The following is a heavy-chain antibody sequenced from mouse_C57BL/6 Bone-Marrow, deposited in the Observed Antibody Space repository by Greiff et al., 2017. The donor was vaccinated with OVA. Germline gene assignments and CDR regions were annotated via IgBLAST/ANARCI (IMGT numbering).Heavy chain of an antibody. CDR3: ARGAPPTVVAPYAGDY. V-gene: IGHV1-52*01. CDR2: IDPYDSET. J-gene: IGHJ4*01. CDR1: GYTFTSYW. Sequence: QVQLQQPGAELVRPGSSVKLSCKASGYTFTSYWMHWVKQRPIQGLEWIGNIDPYDSETHYNQKFKDKATLTVDKSSSTAYMQLSSLTSEDSAVYYGARGAPPTVVAPYAGDYWGQGTSVTVSS. D-gene: IGHD1-1*01.